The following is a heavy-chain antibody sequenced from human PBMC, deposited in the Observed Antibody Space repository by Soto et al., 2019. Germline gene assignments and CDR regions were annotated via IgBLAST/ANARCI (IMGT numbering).Heavy chain of an antibody. V-gene: IGHV3-30-3*01. J-gene: IGHJ6*02. CDR2: ISYDGNNK. CDR3: ARDDCISTSCYAYYYYGMDV. Sequence: PGGSLRLSCAASGFTFSSYAMHWVRQAPGKGLEWVAVISYDGNNKYYADSVKGRFTISRDNSKNTLYLQMNSLRAEDTAVYYCARDDCISTSCYAYYYYGMDVWGQGTTVTVSS. CDR1: GFTFSSYA. D-gene: IGHD2-2*01.